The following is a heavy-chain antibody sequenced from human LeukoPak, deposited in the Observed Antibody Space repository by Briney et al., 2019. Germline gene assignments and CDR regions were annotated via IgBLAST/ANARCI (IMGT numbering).Heavy chain of an antibody. CDR3: AKDRGHSSGWYEYYFDY. J-gene: IGHJ4*02. CDR1: GFTFSSYG. Sequence: GGSLRLSCAASGFTFSSYGMHWVRQAPGKGLEWVAFIRYDGSNKYYADSVKGRFTISRDNSKNTLYLQMNSLRAEDTAVYYCAKDRGHSSGWYEYYFDYWGQGTLVTVSS. V-gene: IGHV3-30*02. CDR2: IRYDGSNK. D-gene: IGHD6-19*01.